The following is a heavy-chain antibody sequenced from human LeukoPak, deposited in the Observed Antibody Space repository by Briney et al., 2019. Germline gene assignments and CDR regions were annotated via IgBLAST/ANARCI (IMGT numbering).Heavy chain of an antibody. Sequence: GGTLRLSCAASGFTFSSYGMSWVRQAPGKGLEGVSAISGSGGSTYYADSVKGRFTISRDNSKNTLYLQMNSLRAEDTAVYYCANIGPLYGSGSPSLDYWGQGTLVTVSS. CDR1: GFTFSSYG. J-gene: IGHJ4*02. CDR3: ANIGPLYGSGSPSLDY. D-gene: IGHD3-10*01. CDR2: ISGSGGST. V-gene: IGHV3-23*01.